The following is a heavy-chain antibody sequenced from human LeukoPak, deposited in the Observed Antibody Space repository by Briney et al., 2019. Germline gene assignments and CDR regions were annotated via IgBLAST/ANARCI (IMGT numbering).Heavy chain of an antibody. J-gene: IGHJ4*02. V-gene: IGHV1-18*01. CDR2: ISAYNGNT. D-gene: IGHD3-10*01. CDR1: GYTFTSYG. Sequence: ASVKVSCKASGYTFTSYGISWVRQAPGQGLEWMGWISAYNGNTNYAQKLQGRVTMTTDTSTSTAYMELRSLRSDDTAVYYCARWQDYYGSGSYYNGEKYFDYWGQGTLVTVSS. CDR3: ARWQDYYGSGSYYNGEKYFDY.